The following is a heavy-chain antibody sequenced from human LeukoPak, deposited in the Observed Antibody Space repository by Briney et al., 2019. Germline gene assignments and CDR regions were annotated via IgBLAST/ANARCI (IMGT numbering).Heavy chain of an antibody. Sequence: GGSLRLSCAASGFTFSGYSMNWVRQAPGKGLEWVSSISSSSSYIYYADSVKGRFTISRDNAKNSLYLQMNSLRAEDTAVYYCARGGSYGSGSYKPFWDFDYWGQGTPVTVSS. CDR3: ARGGSYGSGSYKPFWDFDY. D-gene: IGHD3-10*01. V-gene: IGHV3-21*01. CDR1: GFTFSGYS. CDR2: ISSSSSYI. J-gene: IGHJ4*02.